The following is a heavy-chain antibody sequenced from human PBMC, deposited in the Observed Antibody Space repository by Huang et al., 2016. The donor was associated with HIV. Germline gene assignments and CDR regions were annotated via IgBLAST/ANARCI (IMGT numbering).Heavy chain of an antibody. CDR2: IIPIFGTI. V-gene: IGHV1-69*01. D-gene: IGHD3-10*01. CDR3: AVQGSPTRYWFFDL. CDR1: GGTFSNSA. Sequence: QVQLVQSGAEVKKPGSSVKVSCKASGGTFSNSALSWVRQAPGQGLEWMVGIIPIFGTINYAPKCQGRVTISVDESTSTGYMEMTSLRSEDTAMYYCAVQGSPTRYWFFDLWGRGTRVNVSS. J-gene: IGHJ2*01.